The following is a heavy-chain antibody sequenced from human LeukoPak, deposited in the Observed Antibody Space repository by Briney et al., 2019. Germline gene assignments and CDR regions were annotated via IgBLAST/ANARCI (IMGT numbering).Heavy chain of an antibody. Sequence: GGSLRLSRAVSGFIFSVYGFNWVRQAPGKGLEGVAVTRFDGSIKQYADSVKGRFTISRDDSKNTLYLQMNFLKSEDTAVYYCARWGGTRQYYFDYWGQGTLVTVSS. D-gene: IGHD1-1*01. CDR1: GFIFSVYG. CDR3: ARWGGTRQYYFDY. J-gene: IGHJ4*02. CDR2: TRFDGSIK. V-gene: IGHV3-33*03.